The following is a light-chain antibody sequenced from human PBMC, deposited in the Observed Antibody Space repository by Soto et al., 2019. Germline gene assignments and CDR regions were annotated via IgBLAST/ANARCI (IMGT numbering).Light chain of an antibody. CDR1: SSDVGGYNY. J-gene: IGLJ1*01. V-gene: IGLV2-11*01. CDR3: CSYAGSYTYV. Sequence: QSALTQPRSVSGSPGQSVTISCTGTSSDVGGYNYVSWYPQHTGKAPKLMISDVSKRPSGVPDRFSGSKSGNTASLTISGRQAEDEADYCCCSYAGSYTYVFGTGTKVTVL. CDR2: DVS.